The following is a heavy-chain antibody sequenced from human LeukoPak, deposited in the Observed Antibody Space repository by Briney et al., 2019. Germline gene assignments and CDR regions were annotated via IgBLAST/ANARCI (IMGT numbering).Heavy chain of an antibody. J-gene: IGHJ4*02. D-gene: IGHD3-9*01. CDR2: ISGSGSNT. CDR1: GFTFSSHA. Sequence: GGSLRLSCAVSGFTFSSHAMSWVRQAPGKGLEWVSSISGSGSNTYYVDSVKGRFSISRDNSKNTLYLQMNSLRADDTAVYYCAKDVGDILTGCVDYWGQGTLVTVSS. V-gene: IGHV3-23*01. CDR3: AKDVGDILTGCVDY.